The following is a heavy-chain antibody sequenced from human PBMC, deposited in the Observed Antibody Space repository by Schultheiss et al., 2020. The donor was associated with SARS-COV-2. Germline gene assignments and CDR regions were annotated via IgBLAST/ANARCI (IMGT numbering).Heavy chain of an antibody. CDR3: AKGGHTAMAAYDAFDI. J-gene: IGHJ3*02. Sequence: GESLKISCAASGFTFSSYSMNWVRQAPGKGLEWVSAISGSGGSTYYADSVKGRFTISRDNSKNTLYLQMNSLRAEDTAVYYCAKGGHTAMAAYDAFDIWGQGTMVTVSS. CDR1: GFTFSSYS. D-gene: IGHD5-18*01. V-gene: IGHV3-23*01. CDR2: ISGSGGST.